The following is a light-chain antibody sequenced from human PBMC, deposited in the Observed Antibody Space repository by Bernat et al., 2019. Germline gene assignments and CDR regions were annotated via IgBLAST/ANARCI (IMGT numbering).Light chain of an antibody. J-gene: IGLJ1*01. CDR2: DVT. CDR1: SSDVGAYNY. V-gene: IGLV2-14*03. CDR3: VSYTTSSTFV. Sequence: QSALTQPASVSGSPGQSITISCTGTSSDVGAYNYVSWFQQHPDKAPKPMLYDVTNRPSGVSYLFSGSKSGNTASLAISGLQAEDEADYYCVSYTTSSTFVFGTGTKVTVL.